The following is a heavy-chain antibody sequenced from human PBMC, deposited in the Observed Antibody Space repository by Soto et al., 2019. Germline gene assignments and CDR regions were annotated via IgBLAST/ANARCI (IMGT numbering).Heavy chain of an antibody. V-gene: IGHV4-38-2*02. Sequence: SETLSLTCSVSNYSINNGFFWGWIRQPPGKGLEWIGSIFHTGDTYYNPSLKSRISMSVDTSRNQFSLKLTSLTAADTAVYYCARDTNSLDPWGQGTLVTVSS. J-gene: IGHJ5*02. CDR1: NYSINNGFF. CDR3: ARDTNSLDP. D-gene: IGHD3-16*01. CDR2: IFHTGDT.